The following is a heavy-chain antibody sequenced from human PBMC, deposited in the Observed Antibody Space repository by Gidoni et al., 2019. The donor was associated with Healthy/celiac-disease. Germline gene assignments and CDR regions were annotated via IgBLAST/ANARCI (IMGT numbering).Heavy chain of an antibody. CDR1: GFTFDDYA. D-gene: IGHD3-22*01. Sequence: EVQLVESGGGLVQPGRSLRLSCAASGFTFDDYAMHWVRQAPGKGLEWVSGISWNSGSIGYADSVKGRFTISRDNAKNSLYLQMNSLRAEDTALYYCAKDKTLYYDSSGYVDYWGQGTLVTVSS. J-gene: IGHJ4*02. V-gene: IGHV3-9*01. CDR2: ISWNSGSI. CDR3: AKDKTLYYDSSGYVDY.